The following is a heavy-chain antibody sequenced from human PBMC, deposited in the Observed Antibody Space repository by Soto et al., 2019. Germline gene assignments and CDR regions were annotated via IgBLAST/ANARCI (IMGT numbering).Heavy chain of an antibody. V-gene: IGHV3-13*01. CDR1: GFTFGNYA. CDR2: IDTAGDT. CDR3: ARYGAGSSGNYGMDV. D-gene: IGHD6-6*01. J-gene: IGHJ6*02. Sequence: GGSLRLSCAASGFTFGNYAMSWVRQATGKGLEWVSGIDTAGDTYSPGSVKGRFTISRENAKNSLYLQMNSRRAEDTAVYYCARYGAGSSGNYGMDVWGQGTTVTVSS.